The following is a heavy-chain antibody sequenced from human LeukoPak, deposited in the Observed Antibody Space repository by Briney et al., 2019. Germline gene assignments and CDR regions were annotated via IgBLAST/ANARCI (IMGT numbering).Heavy chain of an antibody. Sequence: PSETLSLTCTVSGGSISSYYWSWIRQPPGKGLEWIGYIYYSGSTNYNPSLKSRVTISVDTSKNQFSLKLSSVTAADTAVYYCARDVWFGELFFLDYWGQGTLVTVSS. V-gene: IGHV4-59*12. CDR1: GGSISSYY. D-gene: IGHD3-10*01. CDR2: IYYSGST. CDR3: ARDVWFGELFFLDY. J-gene: IGHJ4*02.